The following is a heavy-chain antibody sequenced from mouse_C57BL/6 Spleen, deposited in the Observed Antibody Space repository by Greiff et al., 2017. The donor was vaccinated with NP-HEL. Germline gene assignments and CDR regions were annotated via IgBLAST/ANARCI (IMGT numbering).Heavy chain of an antibody. J-gene: IGHJ4*01. CDR2: ISYDGSN. V-gene: IGHV3-6*01. Sequence: EVQRVESGPGLVKPSQSLSLTCSVTGYSITSGYYWNWIRQFPGNKLEWMGYISYDGSNNYNPSLKNRISITRDTSKNQFFLKLNSVTTEDTATYYCARAEGYYAMDYWGQGTSVTVSS. CDR1: GYSITSGYY. CDR3: ARAEGYYAMDY.